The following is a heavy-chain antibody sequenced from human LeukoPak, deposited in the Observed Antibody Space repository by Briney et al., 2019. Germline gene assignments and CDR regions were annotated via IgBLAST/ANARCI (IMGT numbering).Heavy chain of an antibody. CDR2: IRYDGSNK. CDR1: GFTFSSYG. J-gene: IGHJ4*02. Sequence: PGGSLRLSCAASGFTFSSYGMHWVRQAPGKGLEWVAFIRYDGSNKYYADSEKGRFTISRDNSKNTLYLQMNSLRAEDTAVYYCAKDSWEVGATSEIDYWGQGTLVTVSS. V-gene: IGHV3-30*02. CDR3: AKDSWEVGATSEIDY. D-gene: IGHD1-26*01.